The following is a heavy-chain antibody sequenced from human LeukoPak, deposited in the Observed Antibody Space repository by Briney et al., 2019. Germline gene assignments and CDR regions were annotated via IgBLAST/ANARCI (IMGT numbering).Heavy chain of an antibody. CDR1: GGSISSYY. Sequence: SETLSLTCTVSGGSISSYYWSWIRQPPGKGLEWIGYIYNSGSTNYNPSLKSRVTISVDTSKNQFSLKLSSVTAADTAVYYCAKYYGDDPDYYYYMDVWGKGTTVTISS. D-gene: IGHD4-17*01. CDR2: IYNSGST. CDR3: AKYYGDDPDYYYYMDV. J-gene: IGHJ6*03. V-gene: IGHV4-59*01.